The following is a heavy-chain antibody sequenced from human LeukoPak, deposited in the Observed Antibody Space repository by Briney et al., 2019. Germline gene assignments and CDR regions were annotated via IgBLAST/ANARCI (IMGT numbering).Heavy chain of an antibody. Sequence: PSETLSLTCTVSGDSISSYCWSWVWQSPETGLEWIANMHSSGSTYYNPSLKSRVTISMDTSKNQFSLRLSSVTTADTAIYYCARDIRRVGATLYFDYWGQGTLVTFSS. CDR3: ARDIRRVGATLYFDY. V-gene: IGHV4-59*13. CDR2: MHSSGST. CDR1: GDSISSYC. J-gene: IGHJ4*02. D-gene: IGHD1-26*01.